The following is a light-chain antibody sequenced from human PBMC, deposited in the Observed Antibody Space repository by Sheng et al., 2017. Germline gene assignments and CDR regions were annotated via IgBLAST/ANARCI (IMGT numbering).Light chain of an antibody. Sequence: IEMTQSPSSLSASVGDRVTITCRASQTISNYLNWYQQSPGKAPKLLIYAASSLHSGVPSRFSGSGSGTDSTLTIRGLQPEDVGTYYCQQSYSPPWTFGQGTKVEI. CDR2: AAS. CDR1: QTISNY. J-gene: IGKJ1*01. CDR3: QQSYSPPWT. V-gene: IGKV1-39*01.